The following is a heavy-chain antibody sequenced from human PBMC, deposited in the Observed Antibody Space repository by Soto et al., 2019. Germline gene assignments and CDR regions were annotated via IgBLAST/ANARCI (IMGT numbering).Heavy chain of an antibody. CDR3: ARTSKYYFDY. J-gene: IGHJ4*02. V-gene: IGHV3-33*01. CDR1: GFTLSSYG. CDR2: IWYDGSNK. Sequence: GGSLRLSCAASGFTLSSYGMHWVRQAPGKGLEWVAVIWYDGSNKYYADSVRGRFTISRDNSKNTLYLQMDSLRAEDTAVYYCARTSKYYFDYWGQGTLVTVSS.